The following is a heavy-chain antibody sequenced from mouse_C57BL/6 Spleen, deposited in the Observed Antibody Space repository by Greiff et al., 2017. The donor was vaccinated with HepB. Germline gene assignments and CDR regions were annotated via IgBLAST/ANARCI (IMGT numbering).Heavy chain of an antibody. CDR2: INPNYGTT. CDR1: GYSFTDYN. V-gene: IGHV1-39*01. Sequence: EVQLQQSGPELVKPGASVKISSKASGYSFTDYNMNWVKQSNGKSLEWIGVINPNYGTTSYNQKFKGKATLTVDQSSSTAYMQLNSLTSEDSAVYYCARSGIYYDYDGPFYFDYWGQGTTLTVSS. CDR3: ARSGIYYDYDGPFYFDY. J-gene: IGHJ2*01. D-gene: IGHD2-4*01.